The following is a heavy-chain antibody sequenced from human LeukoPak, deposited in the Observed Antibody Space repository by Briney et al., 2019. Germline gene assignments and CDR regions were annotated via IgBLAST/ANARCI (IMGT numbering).Heavy chain of an antibody. V-gene: IGHV1-2*02. Sequence: TSVKVSCKASGYTFTGYYIHWVLQAPGQGLEWMGWINPDSGGTIYVQKFQGGVTMTRDSPISTVYMELSRQSSDDTAVYYCARGPNWGLDYWGQGTLVTVSS. CDR2: INPDSGGT. CDR3: ARGPNWGLDY. D-gene: IGHD7-27*01. J-gene: IGHJ4*02. CDR1: GYTFTGYY.